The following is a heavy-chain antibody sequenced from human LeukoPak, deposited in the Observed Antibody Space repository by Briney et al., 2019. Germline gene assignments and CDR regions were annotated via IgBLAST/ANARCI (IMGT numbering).Heavy chain of an antibody. CDR2: INTNGGST. J-gene: IGHJ5*02. CDR1: GFTFSDYA. CDR3: ARGRAGTTSYNWFDP. V-gene: IGHV3-64*01. Sequence: GGSLTLSCAVSGFTFSDYAMHWVRQAPGKGLDYVSGINTNGGSTYYANSVKGRFTISRDNSKNTLYLQMGSLRAEDMAVYYCARGRAGTTSYNWFDPWGQGTLVTVSS. D-gene: IGHD1-7*01.